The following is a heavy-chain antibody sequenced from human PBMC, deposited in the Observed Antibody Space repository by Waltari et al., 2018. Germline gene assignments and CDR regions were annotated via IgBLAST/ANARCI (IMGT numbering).Heavy chain of an antibody. CDR1: GGSISSSSYY. Sequence: QLQLQESGPGLVKPSETLSLTCTVSGGSISSSSYYWGWIRQPPGKGLEWIGSIYYSGSTYYNPARKSRVTISVDTSKNQFSLKLSSVTAADTAVYYCARVPHYYGSGSPDYWGQGTLVTVSS. V-gene: IGHV4-39*07. D-gene: IGHD3-10*01. CDR2: IYYSGST. J-gene: IGHJ4*02. CDR3: ARVPHYYGSGSPDY.